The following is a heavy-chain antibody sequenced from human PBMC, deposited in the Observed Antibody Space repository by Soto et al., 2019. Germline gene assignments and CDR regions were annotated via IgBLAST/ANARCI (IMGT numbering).Heavy chain of an antibody. CDR2: ISGSGSST. V-gene: IGHV3-23*01. D-gene: IGHD3-3*01. Sequence: GVLRLSCAASGFTFSTYATSWVRQAPGKGLEWVSTISGSGSSTYYADSVKGRFSISRDNFKNTLYLHMNSLRAEDTAVYYCAIFDFWSGYYRGYWGQGTLVTVSS. J-gene: IGHJ4*02. CDR3: AIFDFWSGYYRGY. CDR1: GFTFSTYA.